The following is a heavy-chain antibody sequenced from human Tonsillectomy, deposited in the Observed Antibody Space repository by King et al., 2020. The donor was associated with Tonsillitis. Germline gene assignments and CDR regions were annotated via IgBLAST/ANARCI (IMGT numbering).Heavy chain of an antibody. CDR3: ARGTDTSSFVSDY. CDR1: GFTFSDHS. J-gene: IGHJ4*02. Sequence: DVQLVESGGGLVQPGGSLRLSCAASGFTFSDHSINWIRQATGKGLEWISYISGSSGSMYYADSVKGRFTISRDNARNSVYLQMNRLRGEDTAFYYCARGTDTSSFVSDYWGQGALVTVSS. D-gene: IGHD6-6*01. V-gene: IGHV3-48*01. CDR2: ISGSSGSM.